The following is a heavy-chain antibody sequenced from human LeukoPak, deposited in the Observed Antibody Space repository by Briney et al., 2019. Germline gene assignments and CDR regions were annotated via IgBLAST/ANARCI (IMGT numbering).Heavy chain of an antibody. J-gene: IGHJ4*02. CDR1: GFTFDDYA. CDR2: ISWNSGSI. V-gene: IGHV3-9*03. D-gene: IGHD3-22*01. Sequence: GRSLRLSCAASGFTFDDYAMHWVRQAPGKGLELVLGISWNSGSIGYADSVKGRLTISRDNAKNSLYLQMNSLRAEDMALYYCAKVATRYYDSSGYYSHYFDYWGQGTLVTVSS. CDR3: AKVATRYYDSSGYYSHYFDY.